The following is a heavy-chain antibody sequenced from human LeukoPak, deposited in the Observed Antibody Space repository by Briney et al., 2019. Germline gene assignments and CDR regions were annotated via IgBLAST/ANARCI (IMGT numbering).Heavy chain of an antibody. D-gene: IGHD2-8*01. CDR3: AGIMAGYYYYYYGMDV. V-gene: IGHV1-18*01. CDR2: ISAYNGNT. CDR1: GYTFTSYG. Sequence: GASVKVSCKASGYTFTSYGISWVRQAPGQGLEWMGWISAYNGNTNYAQKLQGRVTMTTDTSTSTAYMELRSLRSDDTAVYYCAGIMAGYYYYYYGMDVWGQGTTVTVSS. J-gene: IGHJ6*02.